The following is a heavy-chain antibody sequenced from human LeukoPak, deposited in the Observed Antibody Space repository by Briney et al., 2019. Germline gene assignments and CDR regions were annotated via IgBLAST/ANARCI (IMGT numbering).Heavy chain of an antibody. CDR2: IYYSGNT. V-gene: IGHV4-61*05. CDR1: GVSISSSNSY. CDR3: ARTPTKNHWYFDL. D-gene: IGHD5-24*01. Sequence: SETLSLTCTVSGVSISSSNSYWGWIRQPPGKGLEWIGYIYYSGNTNYNPSLKSRVTISVDTSKNQFSLKLSSVTAADTAVYYCARTPTKNHWYFDLWGRGTLVTVSS. J-gene: IGHJ2*01.